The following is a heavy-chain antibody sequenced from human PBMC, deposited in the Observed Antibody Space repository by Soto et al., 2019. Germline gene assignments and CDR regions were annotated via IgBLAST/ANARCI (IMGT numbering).Heavy chain of an antibody. CDR3: AISYGDYQYYFDY. J-gene: IGHJ4*02. D-gene: IGHD4-17*01. V-gene: IGHV1-2*04. Sequence: QVPLVQSGAEVKKPGASVKVSCKASGYTFTGYYMHWVRQAPGQGLEWMGWINPNSGGTNYAQKFQGWVTMTRDTSISTAYMELSRLRSDDTAVYYCAISYGDYQYYFDYWGQGTLVTVSS. CDR2: INPNSGGT. CDR1: GYTFTGYY.